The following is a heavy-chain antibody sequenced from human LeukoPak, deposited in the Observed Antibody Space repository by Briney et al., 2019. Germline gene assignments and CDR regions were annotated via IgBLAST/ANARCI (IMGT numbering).Heavy chain of an antibody. CDR1: GFTFKSYA. CDR2: IKQDGSDQ. D-gene: IGHD1-26*01. J-gene: IGHJ4*02. CDR3: ATWGENPRIYIGNYYFHY. V-gene: IGHV3-7*01. Sequence: GGSLRLSCEASGFTFKSYAMHWVRQAPGKGLEWVASIKQDGSDQYYVDSVKGRFTISRDNAKNSLCLQMNSLRVEDTAMYYRATWGENPRIYIGNYYFHYWGQGTLVTVSS.